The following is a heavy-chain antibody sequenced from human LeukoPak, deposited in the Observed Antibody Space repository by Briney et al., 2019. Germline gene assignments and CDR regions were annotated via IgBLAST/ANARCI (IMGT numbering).Heavy chain of an antibody. Sequence: GGSLRLSCAASGFTFSSYSMNWVRQAPGKGLEWVSYISSSSSTIYYADSVKGRFTISRDNAKNSLYLQMNSLRDEDKAVYYCARDGDSGSYSVLFDYWGQGTLVTVSS. CDR3: ARDGDSGSYSVLFDY. CDR1: GFTFSSYS. D-gene: IGHD1-26*01. V-gene: IGHV3-48*02. CDR2: ISSSSSTI. J-gene: IGHJ4*02.